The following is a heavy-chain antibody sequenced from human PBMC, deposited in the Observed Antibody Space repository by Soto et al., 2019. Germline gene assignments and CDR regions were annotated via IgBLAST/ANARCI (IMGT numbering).Heavy chain of an antibody. D-gene: IGHD3-9*01. CDR2: IHPGDSDT. CDR3: ARHATRYFDWLWDYYGMDV. CDR1: GYSFTSYW. V-gene: IGHV5-51*01. J-gene: IGHJ6*02. Sequence: GESLKISCKGSGYSFTSYWIGWVRQMPGKGLEWMGIIHPGDSDTRYSPSFQGQVTISADKSISTAYLQWSSLKASDTAMYYCARHATRYFDWLWDYYGMDVWGQGTTVTVSS.